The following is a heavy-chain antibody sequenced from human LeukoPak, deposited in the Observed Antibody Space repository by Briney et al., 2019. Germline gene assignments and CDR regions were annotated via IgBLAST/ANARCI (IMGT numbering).Heavy chain of an antibody. J-gene: IGHJ4*02. CDR1: GGTFSSYA. Sequence: SVKVSCKASGGTFSSYAISWVRQAPGQGLEWMGRIIPILGIANYAQKFQGRVTITADKSTSTAYMELSSLRSEDTAVYYCARPTYYYDSSGLDHWGQGTLVTVSS. D-gene: IGHD3-22*01. CDR2: IIPILGIA. V-gene: IGHV1-69*04. CDR3: ARPTYYYDSSGLDH.